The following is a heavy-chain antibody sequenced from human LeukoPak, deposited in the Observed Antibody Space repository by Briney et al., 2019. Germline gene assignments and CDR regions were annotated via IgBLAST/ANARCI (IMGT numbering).Heavy chain of an antibody. J-gene: IGHJ4*02. V-gene: IGHV4-34*01. CDR3: ARGRKGLGVYSSSWYGDC. CDR1: GGSFSGYY. Sequence: SETLSLTCAVYGGSFSGYYWSWIRQPPGKGLEWIGEINHSGSTNYNPSLKSRVTISVDTSKNQFSLKLSSVTAADTAVYYCARGRKGLGVYSSSWYGDCWGQGTLVTVSS. CDR2: INHSGST. D-gene: IGHD6-13*01.